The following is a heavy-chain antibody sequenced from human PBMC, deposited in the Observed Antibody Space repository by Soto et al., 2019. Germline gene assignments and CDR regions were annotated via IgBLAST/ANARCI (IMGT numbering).Heavy chain of an antibody. J-gene: IGHJ6*02. D-gene: IGHD3-10*01. CDR3: ARRSYYGSYGLDV. CDR1: GGSISSGDHY. CDR2: MYYSGST. Sequence: SETLSLTCTVSGGSISSGDHYGSWIRQPPGKGLEWIGYMYYSGSTYFNPSLKSRVTISVDTSKNQFSLKLGSVTAADTAVYYCARRSYYGSYGLDVWGQGTTVTVSS. V-gene: IGHV4-30-4*01.